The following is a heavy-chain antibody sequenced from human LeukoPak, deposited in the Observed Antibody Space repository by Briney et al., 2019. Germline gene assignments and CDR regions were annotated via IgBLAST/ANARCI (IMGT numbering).Heavy chain of an antibody. Sequence: SETLALTCSVSGDYCSNYYWTWIRQPPGKGLEWIGYVYYSGSTNYNPSLKTRLHLSVDTSKNRFSLKLSSVTAADTAVYYCASSPRLTTSWFLFDSWGHGTLVTVSS. CDR3: ASSPRLTTSWFLFDS. V-gene: IGHV4-59*08. J-gene: IGHJ5*01. D-gene: IGHD2-2*01. CDR1: GDYCSNYY. CDR2: VYYSGST.